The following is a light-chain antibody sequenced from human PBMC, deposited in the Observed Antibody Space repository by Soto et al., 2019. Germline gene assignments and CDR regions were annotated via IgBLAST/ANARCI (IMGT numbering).Light chain of an antibody. CDR1: SSDVGGYDY. Sequence: QSVLTQPPSASGSPGQSVTISCTGTSSDVGGYDYVSWYQQLPGKAPKLVIYEVNKRPSGVPERFSGSKSGNTASLTVSGLQAEDEADFYCSSYAGDTTYIFGTGTKLTVL. CDR2: EVN. J-gene: IGLJ1*01. CDR3: SSYAGDTTYI. V-gene: IGLV2-8*01.